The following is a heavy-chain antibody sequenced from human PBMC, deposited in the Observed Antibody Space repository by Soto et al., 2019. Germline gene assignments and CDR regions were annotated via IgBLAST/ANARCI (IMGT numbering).Heavy chain of an antibody. D-gene: IGHD2-15*01. J-gene: IGHJ4*02. CDR2: ISGSGGST. V-gene: IGHV3-23*01. CDR3: PRAVVTSTEHY. Sequence: EMQMLESGGGLVQPGGSLRLSCAASGVTFSNYALSWVRQAPGKGLEWVSGISGSGGSTFYADSVKGRFTISRDNSKNTLYLQMNSLRAEDTAVYYCPRAVVTSTEHYWGQGTLVTVSS. CDR1: GVTFSNYA.